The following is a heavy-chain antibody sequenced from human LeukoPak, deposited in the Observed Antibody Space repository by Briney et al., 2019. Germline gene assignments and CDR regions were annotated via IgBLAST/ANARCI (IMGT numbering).Heavy chain of an antibody. J-gene: IGHJ4*02. CDR3: AGKAVAGPYFDY. Sequence: PSETLSLTCAVYGGSFSGYYWSWIRQPPGKGLGWIGEINHRGSTNYNPSLKSRVTISVDTSKNQFSLKLSSVTAADTAVYYCAGKAVAGPYFDYWGQGTLVTVSS. V-gene: IGHV4-34*01. CDR1: GGSFSGYY. D-gene: IGHD6-19*01. CDR2: INHRGST.